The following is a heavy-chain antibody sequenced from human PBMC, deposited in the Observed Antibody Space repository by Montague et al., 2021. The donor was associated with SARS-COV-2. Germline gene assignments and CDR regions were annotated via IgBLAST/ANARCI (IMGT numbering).Heavy chain of an antibody. D-gene: IGHD3-10*01. CDR1: GGSFSGYY. Sequence: SETLSLTCAVYGGSFSGYYWSWTRQPPGKGLEWIGEINHSGSTNYNPYLKSRVTISVDTSKNQFSLKLSSVTAADTAVYYCARVRYYGSGTSLGMDVWGQGTTVTVSS. CDR2: INHSGST. J-gene: IGHJ6*02. CDR3: ARVRYYGSGTSLGMDV. V-gene: IGHV4-34*01.